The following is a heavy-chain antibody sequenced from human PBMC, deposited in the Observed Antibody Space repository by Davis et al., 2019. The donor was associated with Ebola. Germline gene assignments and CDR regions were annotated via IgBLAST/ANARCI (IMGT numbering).Heavy chain of an antibody. D-gene: IGHD5-24*01. CDR3: ARDGRGSQFRSFDY. V-gene: IGHV1-2*04. Sequence: ASVKVSCKASGYTFTGYYMHWVRQAPGQGLEWMGWINPNSGGTNYAQKFQGWVTMTRDTSISTAYMELSRLRSDDTAVYYCARDGRGSQFRSFDYWGQGTLVTVSS. CDR2: INPNSGGT. J-gene: IGHJ4*02. CDR1: GYTFTGYY.